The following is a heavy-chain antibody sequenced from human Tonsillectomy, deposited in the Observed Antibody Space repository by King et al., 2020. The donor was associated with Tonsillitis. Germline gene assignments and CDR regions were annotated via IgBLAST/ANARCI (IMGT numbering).Heavy chain of an antibody. CDR2: IYWNDDK. CDR3: AHSRGYRSGGSCYSYYFFDY. CDR1: GFSLSTSGVG. J-gene: IGHJ4*02. D-gene: IGHD2-15*01. Sequence: TLKESGPTLVKPTQTLTLTCTFSGFSLSTSGVGVGWIRQPPGKALEWLALIYWNDDKSYSPSLKSRLTLTKDTSKNQVVLTMTNMDPVDTATYYCAHSRGYRSGGSCYSYYFFDYWGQGTLVPVSP. V-gene: IGHV2-5*01.